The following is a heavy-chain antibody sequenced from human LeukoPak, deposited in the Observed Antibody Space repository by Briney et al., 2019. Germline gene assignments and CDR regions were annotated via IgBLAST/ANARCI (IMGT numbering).Heavy chain of an antibody. CDR1: GGSFSGYY. V-gene: IGHV4-34*01. CDR2: INHSGST. D-gene: IGHD3-10*01. J-gene: IGHJ4*02. CDR3: ARGFMVRGVSPFDY. Sequence: SETLSLTCAVYGGSFSGYYWSWIRQPPGKGLEWIGEINHSGSTNYNPSLKSRVTISVDTSKNQFSLKLGSVTAADTAVYYCARGFMVRGVSPFDYWGQGTLVTVSS.